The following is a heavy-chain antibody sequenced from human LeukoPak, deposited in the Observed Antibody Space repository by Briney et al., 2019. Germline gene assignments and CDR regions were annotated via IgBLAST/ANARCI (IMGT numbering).Heavy chain of an antibody. J-gene: IGHJ1*01. CDR2: MNTNTGNP. D-gene: IGHD2/OR15-2a*01. V-gene: IGHV7-4-1*02. CDR3: ARQYSTTGEYFQH. Sequence: ASVKVSCKASGYTFTNYAVNWVRQAPGQGLEWMGWMNTNTGNPTYAQGFTGRFVFSLDTSVSTAYLQISSLKAEDTAVYYCARQYSTTGEYFQHWGQGTLVTVSS. CDR1: GYTFTNYA.